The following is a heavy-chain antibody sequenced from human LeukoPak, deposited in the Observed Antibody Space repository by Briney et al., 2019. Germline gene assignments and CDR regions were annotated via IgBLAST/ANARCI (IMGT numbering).Heavy chain of an antibody. V-gene: IGHV3-48*04. D-gene: IGHD2-15*01. J-gene: IGHJ4*02. CDR1: GFTFSSYS. CDR3: IPGYCSGGSCYSLDY. CDR2: ISSSSSTI. Sequence: GGSLRLSCAASGFTFSSYSMNWVRQAPGKGLEWVSYISSSSSTIYYADSVKGRFTISRDNAKNSLYLQMNSLRAEDTAVYYCIPGYCSGGSCYSLDYWGQGTLVTVSS.